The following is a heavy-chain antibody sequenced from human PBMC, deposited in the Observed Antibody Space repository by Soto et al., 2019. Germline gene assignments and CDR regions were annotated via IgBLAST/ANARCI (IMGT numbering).Heavy chain of an antibody. CDR2: IKSKAHGETI. CDR3: DSSGYYPFDY. CDR1: GFSFSNAW. D-gene: IGHD3-22*01. J-gene: IGHJ4*02. V-gene: IGHV3-15*07. Sequence: GGSLRLSCAASGFSFSNAWMNWVRLAPGKGLEWVGRIKSKAHGETIDYSAPVKGRFTISRDDSTSTLYLQMNNLKIEDTAVYYYDSSGYYPFDYWGQGTLVTVSS.